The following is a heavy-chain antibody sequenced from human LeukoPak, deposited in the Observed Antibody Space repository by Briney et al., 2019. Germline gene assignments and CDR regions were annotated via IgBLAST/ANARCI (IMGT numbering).Heavy chain of an antibody. D-gene: IGHD3-3*01. CDR1: GFTFSSYA. J-gene: IGHJ5*02. Sequence: GGSLRLSCAASGFTFSSYAMSWVRQAPGKGLEWVSAISGSGGSTYYADSVKGRFTIPRDNSKNTLYLQMNSLRAEDTAVYYCAKGALITIPRGSWFDPWGQGTLVTVSS. V-gene: IGHV3-23*01. CDR3: AKGALITIPRGSWFDP. CDR2: ISGSGGST.